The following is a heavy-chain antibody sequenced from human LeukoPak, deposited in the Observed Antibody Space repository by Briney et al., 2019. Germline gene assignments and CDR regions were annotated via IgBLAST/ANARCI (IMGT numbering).Heavy chain of an antibody. V-gene: IGHV1-46*01. CDR1: GYTFTSYY. J-gene: IGHJ4*02. CDR3: ARGFGGGSGGLGVVPAAIGY. CDR2: INPSGGST. D-gene: IGHD2-2*01. Sequence: ASVKVSCKASGYTFTSYYMHWVRQAPGQGLEWMGIINPSGGSTSYAQKFQGRVTMTRDTSTSTVYMELSSLRSEDTAVYYCARGFGGGSGGLGVVPAAIGYWGQGTLVTVSS.